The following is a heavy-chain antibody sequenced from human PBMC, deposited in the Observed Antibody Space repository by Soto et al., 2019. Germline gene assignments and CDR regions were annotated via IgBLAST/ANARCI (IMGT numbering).Heavy chain of an antibody. CDR3: AKPIGQLDSSDY. Sequence: GSLILSCAASGFTFSSYAMSWVRQAPGKGLEWVSAISGSGGSTYYADSVKGRFTISRDNSKNTLYLQMNSLRAEDTAVYYCAKPIGQLDSSDYWGQGTLVTVSS. CDR1: GFTFSSYA. J-gene: IGHJ4*02. D-gene: IGHD6-6*01. CDR2: ISGSGGST. V-gene: IGHV3-23*01.